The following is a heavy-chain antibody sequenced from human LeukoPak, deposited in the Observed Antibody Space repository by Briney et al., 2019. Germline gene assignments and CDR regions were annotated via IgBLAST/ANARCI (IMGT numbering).Heavy chain of an antibody. CDR3: ARLGSSWFDP. CDR1: GYSISSGYY. V-gene: IGHV4-38-2*02. J-gene: IGHJ5*02. D-gene: IGHD6-13*01. CDR2: IYHSGST. Sequence: SETLSLTCTVSGYSISSGYYWGWIRQPPGKGLEWIGNIYHSGSTYYNPSLKSRVTISVDTSKNQFSLKLSSVTAPDTAVYYCARLGSSWFDPWGQGTLVTVSS.